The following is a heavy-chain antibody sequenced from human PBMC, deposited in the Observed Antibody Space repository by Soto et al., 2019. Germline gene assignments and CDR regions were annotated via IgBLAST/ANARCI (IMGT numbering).Heavy chain of an antibody. D-gene: IGHD2-2*01. CDR3: ARDRSVPAAPFDV. J-gene: IGHJ6*02. V-gene: IGHV4-39*01. CDR1: GGSISSSSYY. CDR2: IYYSGST. Sequence: ETLSLTCTVSGGSISSSSYYWGWIRQPPGKGLEWIGSIYYSGSTYYNPSLKSRVTISVDTSKNQFSLKLSSVTAADTAVYYCARDRSVPAAPFDVWGQGTTVTVSS.